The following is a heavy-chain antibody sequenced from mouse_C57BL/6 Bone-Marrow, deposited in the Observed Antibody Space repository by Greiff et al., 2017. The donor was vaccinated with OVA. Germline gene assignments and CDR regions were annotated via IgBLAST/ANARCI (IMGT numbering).Heavy chain of an antibody. CDR1: GYTFTSYW. Sequence: QVQLQQPGAELVMPGASVKLSCKASGYTFTSYWMHWVKQRPGQGLEWIGEIDPSDSYTNYNQKFKGKSTLTVDKSSSTAYMQLSSLTSEDSAVYYGARGRQLRGNFDYWGQGTTLTVSS. CDR2: IDPSDSYT. D-gene: IGHD3-2*02. J-gene: IGHJ2*01. V-gene: IGHV1-69*01. CDR3: ARGRQLRGNFDY.